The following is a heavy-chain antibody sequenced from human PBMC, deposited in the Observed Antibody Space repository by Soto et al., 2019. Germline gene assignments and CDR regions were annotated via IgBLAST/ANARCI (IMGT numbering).Heavy chain of an antibody. V-gene: IGHV3-66*01. D-gene: IGHD6-13*01. CDR3: ARGGGAAAAY. CDR2: IYSDGST. CDR1: GFTVSGNY. Sequence: EVQLVESGGGLVQPGVSLRLSCAASGFTVSGNYMNWVRQAPGKGLEWVSVIYSDGSTYYADSVKGRFTISSDSSKNRLYLQMNRLRAEDTAVYYCARGGGAAAAYWGPGTLATVSS. J-gene: IGHJ4*02.